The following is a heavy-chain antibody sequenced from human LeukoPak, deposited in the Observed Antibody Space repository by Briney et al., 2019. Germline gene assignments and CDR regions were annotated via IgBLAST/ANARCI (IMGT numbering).Heavy chain of an antibody. CDR2: VDPDDGET. CDR1: GYTFTDYY. V-gene: IGHV1-69-2*01. D-gene: IGHD6-6*01. Sequence: ATVKISCKVSGYTFTDYYMHWVQQAPGKGLEWMGLVDPDDGETIYAEKFQGRVTITADTSTDTAYMELSSLRSEDTAVYYCATTPPSSSSPGGYNWFDPWGQRTLVTVSS. CDR3: ATTPPSSSSPGGYNWFDP. J-gene: IGHJ5*02.